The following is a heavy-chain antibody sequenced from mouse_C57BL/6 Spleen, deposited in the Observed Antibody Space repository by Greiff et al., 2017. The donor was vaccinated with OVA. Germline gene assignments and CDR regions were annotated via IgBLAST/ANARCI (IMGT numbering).Heavy chain of an antibody. CDR3: AGYGYDVVYAMDY. V-gene: IGHV1-55*01. J-gene: IGHJ4*01. CDR1: GYTFTSYW. D-gene: IGHD2-2*01. CDR2: IYPGSGST. Sequence: QVQLKQPGAELVKPGASVKMSCKASGYTFTSYWITWVKQRPGQGLEWIGDIYPGSGSTNYNEKFKSKATLTVDTSSSTAYMQLSSLTSEDSAVYYCAGYGYDVVYAMDYWGQGTSVTVSS.